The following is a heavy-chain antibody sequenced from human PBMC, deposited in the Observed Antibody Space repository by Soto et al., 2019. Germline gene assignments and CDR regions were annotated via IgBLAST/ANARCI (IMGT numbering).Heavy chain of an antibody. D-gene: IGHD4-4*01. J-gene: IGHJ4*02. CDR2: ISSSSSYI. Sequence: GGSLRLSCAASGFTFSSYSMNWVRQAPGKGLEWVSSISSSSSYIYYADSVKGRFTISRDNAKNSLYLQMNSLRAEDTAVYYCARDLDYSNYEDYFDYWGQGTLVTVSS. CDR1: GFTFSSYS. CDR3: ARDLDYSNYEDYFDY. V-gene: IGHV3-21*01.